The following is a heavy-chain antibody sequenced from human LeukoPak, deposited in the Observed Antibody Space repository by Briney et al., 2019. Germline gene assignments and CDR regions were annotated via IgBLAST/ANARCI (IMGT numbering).Heavy chain of an antibody. D-gene: IGHD5-18*01. CDR1: GGSISSGGYY. Sequence: SETLSLTCTVSGGSISSGGYYWSWIRQHPGKGLEWIGYIYYSGSTYYNPSLKSRVTISVDTSKNQFSLKLSSVTAADTAVYYCARRTARYYYYYMDVWGKGTTVTVS. CDR2: IYYSGST. J-gene: IGHJ6*03. V-gene: IGHV4-31*03. CDR3: ARRTARYYYYYMDV.